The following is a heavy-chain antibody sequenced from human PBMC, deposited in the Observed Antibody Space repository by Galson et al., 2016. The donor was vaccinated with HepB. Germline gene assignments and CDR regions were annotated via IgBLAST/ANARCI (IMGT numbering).Heavy chain of an antibody. CDR1: GFAFSRFA. D-gene: IGHD2-15*01. CDR2: ISYDGSNT. V-gene: IGHV3-30-3*01. CDR3: ARDSGPAWSYLDD. J-gene: IGHJ4*02. Sequence: SLRLSCAASGFAFSRFAMHWVRQAPGKGLEWVALISYDGSNTYYPDSVKGRFTISRDNSKNTLFLQMDRLRADDTAVYFCARDSGPAWSYLDDWGQGSLVTVSS.